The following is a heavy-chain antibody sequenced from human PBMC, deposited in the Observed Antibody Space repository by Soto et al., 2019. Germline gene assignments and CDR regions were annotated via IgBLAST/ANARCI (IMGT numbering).Heavy chain of an antibody. CDR1: GFTVSSNY. J-gene: IGHJ4*01. CDR2: IYSGGST. V-gene: IGHV3-66*01. Sequence: EVQLVESGGGLVQPGGSLRLSCAASGFTVSSNYMSWVRQAPGKGLEWVSVIYSGGSTYYADSVKGRFTISRDNSRNTLYLQMNSLRAEDTPVYYCAVRRDTMVRGVIDYWGHGTLVTVSS. D-gene: IGHD3-10*01. CDR3: AVRRDTMVRGVIDY.